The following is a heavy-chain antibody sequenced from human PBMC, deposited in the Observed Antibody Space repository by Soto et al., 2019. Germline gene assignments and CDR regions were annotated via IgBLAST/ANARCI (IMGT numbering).Heavy chain of an antibody. CDR2: ISSSGGST. CDR3: EDGIRDTVPVSAFLLNRSSDL. D-gene: IGHD2-15*01. J-gene: IGHJ2*01. Sequence: PRKGLEWVSAISSSGGSTYYADSEKGRFTISSDNSKNSLYLQMNSLTAEDTFFFQAEDGIRDTVPVSAFLLNRSSDL. V-gene: IGHV3-23*01.